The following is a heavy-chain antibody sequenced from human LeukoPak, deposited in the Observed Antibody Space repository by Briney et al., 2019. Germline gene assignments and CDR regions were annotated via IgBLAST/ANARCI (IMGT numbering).Heavy chain of an antibody. J-gene: IGHJ4*02. Sequence: PGGSLRLSCAASGFTFSSYGMHWVRQAPGKGLEWVSYISSSSSTIYYADSVKGRFTISRDNAKNSLYLQMNSLRAEDTAVYYCARDRGKMATYSPLDYWGQGTLVTVSS. D-gene: IGHD5-24*01. CDR2: ISSSSSTI. V-gene: IGHV3-48*01. CDR1: GFTFSSYG. CDR3: ARDRGKMATYSPLDY.